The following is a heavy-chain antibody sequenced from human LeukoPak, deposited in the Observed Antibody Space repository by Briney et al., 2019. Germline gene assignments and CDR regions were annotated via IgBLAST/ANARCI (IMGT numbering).Heavy chain of an antibody. CDR3: ARGPRWAGPGDP. J-gene: IGHJ5*02. Sequence: SETLSLTCTVAGDSISPYYRSWIRQPPGKGLEWIGYIYYSGSTNYNPSLKSRVTISVDTSKNQFSLKLSFVTAADTAVYYCARGPRWAGPGDPWGQGTLVTVSS. V-gene: IGHV4-59*01. CDR2: IYYSGST. CDR1: GDSISPYY. D-gene: IGHD5-24*01.